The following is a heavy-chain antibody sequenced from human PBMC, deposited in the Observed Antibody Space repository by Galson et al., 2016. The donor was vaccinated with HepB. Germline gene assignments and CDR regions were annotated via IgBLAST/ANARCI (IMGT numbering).Heavy chain of an antibody. Sequence: TLSLTCTVSGASISSGDYFWSWIRQHPGKGLEWIGYIYYSGSTFYNPTLKSRINISLDTSKNQFSLKLTSVTAADTAVYYWARDNGDYGDALDIWGQGRVVTVSS. V-gene: IGHV4-31*03. J-gene: IGHJ3*02. CDR1: GASISSGDYF. CDR3: ARDNGDYGDALDI. CDR2: IYYSGST. D-gene: IGHD4-17*01.